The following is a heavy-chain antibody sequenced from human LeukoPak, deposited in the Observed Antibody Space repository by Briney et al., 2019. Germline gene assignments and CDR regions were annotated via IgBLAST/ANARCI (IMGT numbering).Heavy chain of an antibody. CDR3: ARGGGAGTMMYAFDI. D-gene: IGHD3-22*01. J-gene: IGHJ3*02. CDR2: IYSGGST. V-gene: IGHV3-66*01. Sequence: GGSLRLSCAASGFTVSNNYMNWVRQAPGKGLEWVSVIYSGGSTYYANSVKGRFTISRDNSKNTLYLQMNSLRAEDTAVYYCARGGGAGTMMYAFDIWGQGTMVTVSS. CDR1: GFTVSNNY.